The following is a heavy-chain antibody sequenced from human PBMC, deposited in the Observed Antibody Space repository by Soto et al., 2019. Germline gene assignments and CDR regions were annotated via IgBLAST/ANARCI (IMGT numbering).Heavy chain of an antibody. CDR3: ARGLLTGYCSGDNCYSGSDI. CDR2: IYSGGRS. Sequence: EVQLVESGGGLVQPGGSLRLSCAASGFTVSNNYMNWVRQAPGKGLEWVSVIYSGGRSYYADSVKGRFTISRDNSKNSLYLQMNSLRAEDTAVYYCARGLLTGYCSGDNCYSGSDIWGQGTMVTVSS. CDR1: GFTVSNNY. J-gene: IGHJ3*02. D-gene: IGHD2-15*01. V-gene: IGHV3-66*01.